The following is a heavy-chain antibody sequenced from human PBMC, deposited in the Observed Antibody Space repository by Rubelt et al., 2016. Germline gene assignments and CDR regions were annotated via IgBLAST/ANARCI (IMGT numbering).Heavy chain of an antibody. CDR3: ARQGDLTSYHYLDY. V-gene: IGHV4-39*01. Sequence: QLQLQESGPGLVKPSETLSLTCTVSGGSISSSSYYWGWIRQPPGKGLEWIGSIYYSGSTYYNQSLKSRVTMSVDTSKNQFSLKLSAVTAADSAVDYCARQGDLTSYHYLDYWGQGTLVTVSS. D-gene: IGHD3-10*01. CDR1: GGSISSSSYY. CDR2: IYYSGST. J-gene: IGHJ4*02.